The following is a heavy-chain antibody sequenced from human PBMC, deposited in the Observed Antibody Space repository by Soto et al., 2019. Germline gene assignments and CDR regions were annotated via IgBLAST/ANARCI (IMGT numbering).Heavy chain of an antibody. J-gene: IGHJ4*02. Sequence: PGGSLRLSCAASGFTFSSYAMSWVRQAPGKGLEWVSAISGSGGSTYYADSVKGRFTISRDNSKNTLYLQMSSLRAEDTAVYYCAKTPVGAATSYYFDYWGQGTLVTVSS. V-gene: IGHV3-23*01. D-gene: IGHD1-26*01. CDR3: AKTPVGAATSYYFDY. CDR2: ISGSGGST. CDR1: GFTFSSYA.